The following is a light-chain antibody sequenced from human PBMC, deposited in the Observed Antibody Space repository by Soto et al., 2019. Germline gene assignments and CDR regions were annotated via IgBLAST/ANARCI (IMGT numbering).Light chain of an antibody. CDR3: CSYAGSRTPLI. CDR1: SSDVGSYNL. V-gene: IGLV2-23*02. Sequence: QSVLTQAASVSGSPGQSITISCTGTSSDVGSYNLVSWYQQHPGKAPKLMIYEVSKRHSGLSNRFSGSKSGNTASLTISGLQAEDEADYYCCSYAGSRTPLIFGTGTKLTVL. CDR2: EVS. J-gene: IGLJ1*01.